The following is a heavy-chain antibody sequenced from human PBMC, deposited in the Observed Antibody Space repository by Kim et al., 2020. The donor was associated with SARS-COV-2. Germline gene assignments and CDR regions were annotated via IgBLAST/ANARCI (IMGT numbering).Heavy chain of an antibody. CDR2: IRSKAYGGTT. Sequence: GGSLRLSCTASGFTFGDYAMSWVRQAPGKGLEWVGFIRSKAYGGTTEYAASVKGRFTISRDDSKSITYLQMNSLKTEDTAVYYCYVGQTYDIFAFDYWGQGTLVTVSS. D-gene: IGHD3-9*01. J-gene: IGHJ4*02. CDR1: GFTFGDYA. V-gene: IGHV3-49*04. CDR3: YVGQTYDIFAFDY.